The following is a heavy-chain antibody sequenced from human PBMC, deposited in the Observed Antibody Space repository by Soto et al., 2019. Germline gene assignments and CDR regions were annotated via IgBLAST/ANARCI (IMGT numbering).Heavy chain of an antibody. V-gene: IGHV1-8*01. CDR1: GYTFSNYD. D-gene: IGHD1-1*01. Sequence: QVQLVQSGAEVKKPGASVKVPCKASGYTFSNYDINWVRQATGQGLEWMGWMNPNSGNTGYAQKFQGRVSMTWNNSISTAYMELNSLSSDDTAVYYCGRGRMEDYWGQGTLVTVSS. CDR3: GRGRMEDY. J-gene: IGHJ4*02. CDR2: MNPNSGNT.